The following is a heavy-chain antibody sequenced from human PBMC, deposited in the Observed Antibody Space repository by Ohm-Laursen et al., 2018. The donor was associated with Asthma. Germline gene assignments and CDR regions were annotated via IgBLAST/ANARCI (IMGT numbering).Heavy chain of an antibody. CDR1: GFTFSNYS. J-gene: IGHJ4*03. Sequence: SLRLSCAAPGFTFSNYSIHWVRQAPGKGLEWVAAISPGSTCIYYADSVRGRFTTSRDNARNSVYLQMNSLRDEDTALYYCARTGPVWVLQVCECSLHHWGAGTLVTVSS. CDR2: ISPGSTCI. V-gene: IGHV3-21*01. CDR3: ARTGPVWVLQVCECSLHH. D-gene: IGHD1-26*01.